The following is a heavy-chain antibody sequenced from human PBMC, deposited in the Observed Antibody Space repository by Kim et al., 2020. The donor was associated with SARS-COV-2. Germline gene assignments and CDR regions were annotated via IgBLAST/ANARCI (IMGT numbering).Heavy chain of an antibody. V-gene: IGHV3-64D*09. CDR3: VKSRYSGYDSRAGFFDY. CDR1: GFTFSSYA. D-gene: IGHD5-12*01. CDR2: ISSNGGST. J-gene: IGHJ4*02. Sequence: GGSLRLSCSASGFTFSSYAMHWVRQAPGKGLEYVSAISSNGGSTYYADSVKGRFTISRDNSKNTLYLQMSSLRAEDTAVYYCVKSRYSGYDSRAGFFDYWGQGTLVTVSS.